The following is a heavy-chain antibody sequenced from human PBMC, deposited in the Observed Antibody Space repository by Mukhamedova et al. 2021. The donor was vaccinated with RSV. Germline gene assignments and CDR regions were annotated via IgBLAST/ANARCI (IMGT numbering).Heavy chain of an antibody. Sequence: IGYIYYSGSTNYNPSLKSRVTISVDTSKNQFSLKLSSVTAADTAVYYCARDFGDCSGVSCYSASWGQGTLVTVSS. D-gene: IGHD2-15*01. CDR3: ARDFGDCSGVSCYSAS. CDR2: IYYSGST. V-gene: IGHV4-59*01. J-gene: IGHJ5*02.